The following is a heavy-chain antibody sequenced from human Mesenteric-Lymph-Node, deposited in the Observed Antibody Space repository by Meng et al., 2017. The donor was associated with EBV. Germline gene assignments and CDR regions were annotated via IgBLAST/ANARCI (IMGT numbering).Heavy chain of an antibody. CDR1: GGSISSSSYS. V-gene: IGHV4-39*07. Sequence: QVQLQESGPGLVKPSEPLSLTCNVAGGSISSSSYSWGWIRQPPGKGLEWIGIIYYSGSTYYNPSLKSRVTISVDTSKNQFYLKLSSVTAADTAVYYCARDSRGMYYFDYWSQGTLVTVSS. CDR3: ARDSRGMYYFDY. D-gene: IGHD6-19*01. CDR2: IYYSGST. J-gene: IGHJ4*02.